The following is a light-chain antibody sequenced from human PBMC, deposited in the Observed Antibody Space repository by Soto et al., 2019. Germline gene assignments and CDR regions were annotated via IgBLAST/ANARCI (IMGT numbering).Light chain of an antibody. CDR2: AAS. Sequence: ALQMTQSPSSLSASVGDSVTITCRASQDIRTELGWYQQKPGKAPKLLIYAASTLQSGVPSRFSGSGSGTDCTLTISSLQPEDFATYYCLQDYNYPLTFGQGTKVEV. V-gene: IGKV1-6*01. J-gene: IGKJ1*01. CDR1: QDIRTE. CDR3: LQDYNYPLT.